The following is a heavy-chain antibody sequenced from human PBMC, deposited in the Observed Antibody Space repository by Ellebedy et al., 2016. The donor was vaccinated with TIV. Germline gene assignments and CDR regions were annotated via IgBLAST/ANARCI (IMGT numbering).Heavy chain of an antibody. D-gene: IGHD5-24*01. Sequence: GGSLRLSXAASGFTFNNYAMTWVRQAPGKGLEWVSAISGSGDNTFHADSVKGRFTISRDNSKNTLYLQMNSLRAEDTAVYFCARGEGWIDNWGQGTLVTVSS. CDR3: ARGEGWIDN. CDR2: ISGSGDNT. CDR1: GFTFNNYA. V-gene: IGHV3-23*01. J-gene: IGHJ4*02.